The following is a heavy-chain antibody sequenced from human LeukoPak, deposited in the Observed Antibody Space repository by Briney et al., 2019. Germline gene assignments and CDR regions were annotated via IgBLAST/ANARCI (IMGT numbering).Heavy chain of an antibody. Sequence: PGGSLRLSCAASGFTFSSSAMSWVRQAPGKGLEWVSNISGGGSGGSTYYADSVKGRFTISRDNSKNTLYLQVNILRAEDTAVYYCARGGKKAVVGTRSPQYFQHWGQGTLVTVSS. CDR1: GFTFSSSA. CDR2: ISGGGSGGST. D-gene: IGHD6-19*01. V-gene: IGHV3-23*01. CDR3: ARGGKKAVVGTRSPQYFQH. J-gene: IGHJ1*01.